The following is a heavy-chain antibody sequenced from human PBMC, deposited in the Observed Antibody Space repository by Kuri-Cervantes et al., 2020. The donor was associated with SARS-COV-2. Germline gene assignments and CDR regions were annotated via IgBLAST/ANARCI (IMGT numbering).Heavy chain of an antibody. CDR2: ISGSGSYI. CDR3: ARDPRAQLGISYYYYMDV. V-gene: IGHV3-21*01. J-gene: IGHJ6*03. CDR1: GFSLSRYT. Sequence: GGSLRLSCVAPGFSLSRYTMNWVRQAPGKALEWVSSISGSGSYIYYADSVKGRFTISKESGENSLYLHMNSLRGDDTAVYYCARDPRAQLGISYYYYMDVWGKGTAVTVSS. D-gene: IGHD7-27*01.